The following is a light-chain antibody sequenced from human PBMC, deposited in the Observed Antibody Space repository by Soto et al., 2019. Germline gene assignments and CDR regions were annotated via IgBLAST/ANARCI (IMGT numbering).Light chain of an antibody. V-gene: IGLV2-14*01. CDR3: SSYTSNFRRV. CDR2: EVS. Sequence: QSVLTQPASVSGSPGQSITISCTGTSSDIGGYNYVSWYQQHPGKAPKLMIYEVSNRPSGVSDRFSGSKSGNTASLTISGLQAEDDADYYCSSYTSNFRRVFGTGTKSPS. CDR1: SSDIGGYNY. J-gene: IGLJ1*01.